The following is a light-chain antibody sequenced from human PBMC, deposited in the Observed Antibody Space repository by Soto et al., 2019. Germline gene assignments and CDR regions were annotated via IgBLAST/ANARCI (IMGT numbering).Light chain of an antibody. V-gene: IGLV1-47*01. J-gene: IGLJ2*01. CDR1: SSNIGSNY. CDR2: RNN. Sequence: QPVLTQPPSASGTPGQRVTISCSGSSSNIGSNYVYWYQQLPGTAPKLLIYRNNQRPSGVPDRFSGSKSGNSASLAISGLRSEDEADYYCAAWDDSLEGVFGGGTQLTVL. CDR3: AAWDDSLEGV.